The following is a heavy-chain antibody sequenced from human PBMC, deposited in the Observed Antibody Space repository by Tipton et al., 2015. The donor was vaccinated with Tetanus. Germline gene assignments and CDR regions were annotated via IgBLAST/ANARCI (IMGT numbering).Heavy chain of an antibody. J-gene: IGHJ4*02. V-gene: IGHV1-18*01. D-gene: IGHD5-12*01. Sequence: QSGAEVKKPGASVKVSCKASGYTFTSYGISWVRQAPGQGLEWMGWINPYNGNTNYAQKLQGRVTMTTDTSTSTAHMELRSLRSDDTAVYYCARSRVVATISPFDYWSQGTLVTVSS. CDR3: ARSRVVATISPFDY. CDR2: INPYNGNT. CDR1: GYTFTSYG.